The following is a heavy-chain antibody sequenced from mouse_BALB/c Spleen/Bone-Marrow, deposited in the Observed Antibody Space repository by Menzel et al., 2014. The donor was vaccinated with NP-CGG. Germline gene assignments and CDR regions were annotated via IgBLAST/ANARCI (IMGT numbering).Heavy chain of an antibody. CDR1: GFDFSRYR. CDR2: INPGSSTI. V-gene: IGHV4-2*02. J-gene: IGHJ2*01. CDR3: ARLGNYGYHDK. D-gene: IGHD1-2*01. Sequence: EVKLMESGGGLVQPGGSLNLACVASGFDFSRYRMSWARQAPGKGQEWIGEINPGSSTINYSPSLKDKLIISRDNAKNTLYLQMSKVRSEDTALYYCARLGNYGYHDKWGQGTTLTVSS.